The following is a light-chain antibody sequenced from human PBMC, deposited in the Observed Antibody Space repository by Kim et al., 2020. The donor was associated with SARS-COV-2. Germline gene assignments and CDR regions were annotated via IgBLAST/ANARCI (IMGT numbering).Light chain of an antibody. V-gene: IGLV3-21*04. CDR3: LVWDSSRDHPVV. CDR2: YAS. J-gene: IGLJ2*01. Sequence: PGNPATITCGGDRIGSKGVHWYQGKASKAPVLGIYYASERPTGIPERLSGSKAGNTATRSISRVEAGDQTVYYCLVWDSSRDHPVVFGGGTQLTVL. CDR1: RIGSKG.